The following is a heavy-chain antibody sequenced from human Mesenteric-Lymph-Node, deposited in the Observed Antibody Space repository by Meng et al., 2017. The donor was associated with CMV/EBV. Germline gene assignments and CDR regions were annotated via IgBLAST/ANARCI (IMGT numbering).Heavy chain of an antibody. CDR2: IRYDGSNK. Sequence: GGSLRLSCAASGFTFSSYGMHWVRQAPGKGLEWVAFIRYDGSNKYYADSVKGRFTISRDNSKNTLYLQMNSLRAEDTAVYYCAKDLGGDYTNEDYYYGMDVWGQGTTVTVSS. CDR3: AKDLGGDYTNEDYYYGMDV. J-gene: IGHJ6*02. CDR1: GFTFSSYG. V-gene: IGHV3-30*02. D-gene: IGHD4-17*01.